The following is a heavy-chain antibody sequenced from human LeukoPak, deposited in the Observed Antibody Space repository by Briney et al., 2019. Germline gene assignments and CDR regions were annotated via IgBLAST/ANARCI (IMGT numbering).Heavy chain of an antibody. CDR1: GFTFSNAW. J-gene: IGHJ4*02. CDR2: IKSKTDGGTT. V-gene: IGHV3-15*01. CDR3: TTAGWELYYFDY. Sequence: GGSLPVSCAASGFTFSNAWMSWVRQAPGKGLEWVGRIKSKTDGGTTDYAAPVKGRFTISRDDSKNTLYLQMNSLKTEDTAVYYCTTAGWELYYFDYWGQGTLVTLSS. D-gene: IGHD1-26*01.